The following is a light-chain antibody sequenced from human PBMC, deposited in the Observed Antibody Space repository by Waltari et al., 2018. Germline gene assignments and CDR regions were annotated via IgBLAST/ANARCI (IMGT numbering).Light chain of an antibody. CDR2: DVD. Sequence: QSALTQPRSVSGSPGQSVNIPCTGTSGDVGGHNYVSWYQHHPSKAPNLLIYDVDKRPSGVPDRFSGSKSGNTASLTISGLQSDDEADFYCCSYAGDYSLVFGTGTKVTVL. J-gene: IGLJ1*01. CDR3: CSYAGDYSLV. CDR1: SGDVGGHNY. V-gene: IGLV2-11*01.